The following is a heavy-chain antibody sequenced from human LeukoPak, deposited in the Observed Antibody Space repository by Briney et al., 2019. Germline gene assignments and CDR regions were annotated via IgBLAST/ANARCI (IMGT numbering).Heavy chain of an antibody. CDR2: IIPIFGTA. V-gene: IGHV1-69*13. Sequence: SVKVSCKASGGTFSSYAISWVRQAPGQGLEWMGGIIPIFGTANYAQKFQGRVTITADESTSTAYMELSSLRSEDTAVYYCARDSGGAYCGGDCYSSLDYWGQGTLVTVSS. CDR1: GGTFSSYA. CDR3: ARDSGGAYCGGDCYSSLDY. J-gene: IGHJ4*02. D-gene: IGHD2-21*01.